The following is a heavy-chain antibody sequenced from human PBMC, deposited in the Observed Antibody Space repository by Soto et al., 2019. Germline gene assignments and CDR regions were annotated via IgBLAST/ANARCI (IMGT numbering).Heavy chain of an antibody. J-gene: IGHJ4*02. D-gene: IGHD3-10*01. CDR1: GCRFELYV. V-gene: IGHV3-9*01. CDR2: VSPTGDTV. CDR3: LKDAPNGSIDD. Sequence: VQVVASGGGLVQPGRSQRLSCAVSGCRFELYVMHWVRQAPGKGLECVSTVSPTGDTVAYADSVEGRFTVSRDNAKNSLYLQMNSLKGDDTAFYYCLKDAPNGSIDDWGQGTLVTVSS.